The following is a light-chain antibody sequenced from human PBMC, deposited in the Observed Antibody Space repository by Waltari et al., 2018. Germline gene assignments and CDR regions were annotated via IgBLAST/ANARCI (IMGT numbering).Light chain of an antibody. Sequence: DIVMTQSPDSLAVSLGERATINCKSSQSVFKKSNNENYVAWYQQKPGQPRKLLIYWAATRESGVPDRISGSGAGKDFTLTISSLQAEDVAVYYCQQYYDYPFTFGGGTKVEIK. V-gene: IGKV4-1*01. CDR2: WAA. CDR1: QSVFKKSNNENY. J-gene: IGKJ4*01. CDR3: QQYYDYPFT.